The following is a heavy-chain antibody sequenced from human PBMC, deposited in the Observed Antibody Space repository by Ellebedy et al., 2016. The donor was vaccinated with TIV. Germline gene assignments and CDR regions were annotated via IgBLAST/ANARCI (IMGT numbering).Heavy chain of an antibody. J-gene: IGHJ4*02. V-gene: IGHV1-46*01. CDR1: GYTLTELS. Sequence: ASVKVSCXVSGYTLTELSMHWVRQAPGQGLEWMGIINPSGGSTSYAQKFQGRVTITADESTSTAYMELSSLRSEDTAVYYCARGKVAVAGSEFDYWGQGTLVTVSS. CDR2: INPSGGST. CDR3: ARGKVAVAGSEFDY. D-gene: IGHD6-19*01.